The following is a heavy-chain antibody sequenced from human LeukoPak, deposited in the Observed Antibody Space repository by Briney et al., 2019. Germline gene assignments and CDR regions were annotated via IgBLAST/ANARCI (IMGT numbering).Heavy chain of an antibody. Sequence: GGSLRPSCPAPGSTFSSSGMPWVRQPPGKGLGWEAFIRLDGNNKYYADSVKGRFTLSRDNSKNTLSLQMNSLRAEDTAVYYCAKDKNDYGDYYYMDVWGKGTTVTVSS. J-gene: IGHJ6*03. CDR2: IRLDGNNK. V-gene: IGHV3-30*02. CDR3: AKDKNDYGDYYYMDV. CDR1: GSTFSSSG. D-gene: IGHD4-17*01.